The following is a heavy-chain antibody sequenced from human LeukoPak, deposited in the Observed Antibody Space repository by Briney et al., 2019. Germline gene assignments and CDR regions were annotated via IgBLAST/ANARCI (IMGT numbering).Heavy chain of an antibody. Sequence: GGSLRLSCAASGLTFSSYSMNWVRQAPGKGLEWVSSISSSSSYIYYADSVKGRFTISRDDAKNSLYLQMNSLRAEDTAVYYCARDFVMVYAITLVDYWGQGTLVTVSS. CDR2: ISSSSSYI. V-gene: IGHV3-21*01. D-gene: IGHD2-8*01. J-gene: IGHJ4*02. CDR3: ARDFVMVYAITLVDY. CDR1: GLTFSSYS.